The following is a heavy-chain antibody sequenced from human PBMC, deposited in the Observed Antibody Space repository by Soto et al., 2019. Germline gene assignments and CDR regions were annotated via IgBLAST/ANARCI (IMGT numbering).Heavy chain of an antibody. CDR2: ISSSSSYI. D-gene: IGHD3-22*01. CDR1: GFTFSSYS. J-gene: IGHJ3*02. V-gene: IGHV3-21*01. CDR3: ARGWNYYDSSDISFDI. Sequence: GSLRLSCAASGFTFSSYSMNWVRQAPGKGLEWVSSISSSSSYIYYADSVKGRFTISRDNAKNSLYLQMNSLRAEDTAVYYCARGWNYYDSSDISFDIWGQGTMVTVSS.